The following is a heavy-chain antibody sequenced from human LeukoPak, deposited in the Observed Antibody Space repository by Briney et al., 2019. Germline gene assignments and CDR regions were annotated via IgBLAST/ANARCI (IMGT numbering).Heavy chain of an antibody. V-gene: IGHV5-51*01. CDR1: GYRFSNYW. CDR3: ARLLGTGTPFDY. D-gene: IGHD3-16*01. CDR2: TGFSDT. Sequence: GESLKISCQGSGYRFSNYWIGWVRQMPGKGLEWMGVTGFSDTRYNPPFRGQVTISADKSINTAYLQWSSLKASDTAIYYCARLLGTGTPFDYWGQGALVTVSS. J-gene: IGHJ4*02.